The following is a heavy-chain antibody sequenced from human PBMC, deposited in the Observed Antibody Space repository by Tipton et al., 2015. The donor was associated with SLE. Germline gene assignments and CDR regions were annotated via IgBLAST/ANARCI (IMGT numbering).Heavy chain of an antibody. CDR3: AKISSGWSLDY. J-gene: IGHJ4*02. D-gene: IGHD6-19*01. V-gene: IGHV3-21*04. Sequence: QLVQSGGGLVQPGGSLRLSCAASGFTFSSYSMNWVRQAPGKGLEWVSSISSSSSYIYYADSVKGRFTISRDNSKNTLDLQMNSLRADDTAVYYCAKISSGWSLDYWGQGTQVTVSS. CDR2: ISSSSSYI. CDR1: GFTFSSYS.